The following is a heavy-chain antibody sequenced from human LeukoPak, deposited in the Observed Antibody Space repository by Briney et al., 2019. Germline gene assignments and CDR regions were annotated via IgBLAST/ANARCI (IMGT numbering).Heavy chain of an antibody. Sequence: SVKVSCKASGGTFSSYAISWVRQAPGQGLEWMGRIIPIFGIANYAQKFQGRVTITADKSTSTAYMELSSLRSEDTAVYYCAGVGNPNSSWYGWNWFDPWGQGTLVTVSS. D-gene: IGHD6-13*01. CDR3: AGVGNPNSSWYGWNWFDP. V-gene: IGHV1-69*04. J-gene: IGHJ5*02. CDR2: IIPIFGIA. CDR1: GGTFSSYA.